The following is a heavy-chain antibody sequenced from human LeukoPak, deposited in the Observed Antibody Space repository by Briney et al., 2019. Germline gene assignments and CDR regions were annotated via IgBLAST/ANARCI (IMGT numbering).Heavy chain of an antibody. CDR2: MNPNSGNT. D-gene: IGHD2-21*02. Sequence: ASVKVSCKASGYTFTSYDINWVRQATGQGLEWMGWMNPNSGNTGYAQKFQGRVTMTRNTSISTAYMELSSLRSEDTAVYYCARVPVAAYCGGDGSAGYWGQGTLVTVSS. CDR3: ARVPVAAYCGGDGSAGY. CDR1: GYTFTSYD. V-gene: IGHV1-8*01. J-gene: IGHJ4*02.